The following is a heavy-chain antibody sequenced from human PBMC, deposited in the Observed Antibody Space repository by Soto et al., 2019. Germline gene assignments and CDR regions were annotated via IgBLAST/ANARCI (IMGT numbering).Heavy chain of an antibody. J-gene: IGHJ4*02. D-gene: IGHD6-19*01. Sequence: EVQLVESGGGLVQPGGSLRLSCAASGFTFSSYDMHWVRQATGKGLEWVSAMGTAGDTYYPGSVKGRFTISRENAKNSLYLHMNSLRAGDTAVYYCVRGYSSGPTQGFDYFDYWGQGTLVTVSS. CDR1: GFTFSSYD. CDR2: MGTAGDT. V-gene: IGHV3-13*01. CDR3: VRGYSSGPTQGFDYFDY.